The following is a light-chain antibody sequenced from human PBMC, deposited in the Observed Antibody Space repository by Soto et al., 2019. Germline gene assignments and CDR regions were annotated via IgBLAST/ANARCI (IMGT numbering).Light chain of an antibody. CDR2: GNN. J-gene: IGLJ2*01. Sequence: QSVLTQPPSVSGAPGQRVTVSCTGSSPNIGADYDVHWYQQLPGTAPQLLIYGNNNRPSGVPDRFSGSKSGTSASLAVTGLQAEDEADYYCQSYDSSLSGLVFGGGTKLTVL. CDR3: QSYDSSLSGLV. CDR1: SPNIGADYD. V-gene: IGLV1-40*01.